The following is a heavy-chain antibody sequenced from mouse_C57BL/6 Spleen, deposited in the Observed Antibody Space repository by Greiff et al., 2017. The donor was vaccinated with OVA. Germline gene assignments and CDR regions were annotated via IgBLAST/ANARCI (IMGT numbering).Heavy chain of an antibody. Sequence: VQLQQPGAELVMPGASVKLSCKASGYTFTSYWMHWVKQRPGQGLEWIGEIDPSDSYTNYTQKFKGKSTLTVDKASSTAYMQLSSLTSEDSAVYYCARGKGYFDYWGQGTTLTVSS. J-gene: IGHJ2*01. CDR2: IDPSDSYT. V-gene: IGHV1-69*01. CDR1: GYTFTSYW. CDR3: ARGKGYFDY.